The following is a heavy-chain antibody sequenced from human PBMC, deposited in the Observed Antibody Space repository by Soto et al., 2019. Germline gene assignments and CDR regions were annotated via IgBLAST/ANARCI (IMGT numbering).Heavy chain of an antibody. CDR2: ISYDGSYQ. D-gene: IGHD1-26*01. V-gene: IGHV3-30*18. Sequence: QVQLVESGGGVVQPGTSLRLSCEASGFAFNKFGMHWVRQAPGKGLEWVAFISYDGSYQYYADSVQGRLTITRDNSMNTLNMQLNSLRREDTAVYYCAKGGEVGGVLGDHWGLGTLVTVSS. CDR3: AKGGEVGGVLGDH. CDR1: GFAFNKFG. J-gene: IGHJ4*02.